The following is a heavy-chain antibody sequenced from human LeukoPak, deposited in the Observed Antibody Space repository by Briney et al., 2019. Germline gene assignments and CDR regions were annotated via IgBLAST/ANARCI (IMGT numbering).Heavy chain of an antibody. CDR2: INHSGST. CDR3: ARGGWYSGYDFDY. V-gene: IGHV4-34*01. J-gene: IGHJ4*02. D-gene: IGHD5-12*01. Sequence: PSETLSLTCAVYGGSFSGYYWSWIRQPPGKGLEWIGEINHSGSTNYNPSLKSRVTISVDTSKNQFSLKLSSVTAADTAVYYCARGGWYSGYDFDYWGQGTLVTVSS. CDR1: GGSFSGYY.